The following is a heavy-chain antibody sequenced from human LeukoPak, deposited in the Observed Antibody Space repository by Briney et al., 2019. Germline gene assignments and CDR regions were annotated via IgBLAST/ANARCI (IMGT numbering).Heavy chain of an antibody. J-gene: IGHJ4*02. CDR1: GGSFSGYY. CDR2: INHSGST. V-gene: IGHV4-34*01. CDR3: ARAYYDYVWGSYRLYFDY. Sequence: PSETLSLTCAVYGGSFSGYYWSWIRQPPGKGLEWIGEINHSGSTNYNPSLKSRVTISVDTSKNQFSLKLSSVTAADTAVYYCARAYYDYVWGSYRLYFDYWGQGTLVTVSS. D-gene: IGHD3-16*02.